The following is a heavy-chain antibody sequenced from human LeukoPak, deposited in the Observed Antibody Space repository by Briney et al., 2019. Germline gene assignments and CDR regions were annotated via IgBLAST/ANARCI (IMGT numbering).Heavy chain of an antibody. Sequence: PGGSLRLSCVASGFTFSTYWVSWVRQAPGKGLEWVATIKQDGTEKYYVDSVKGRFTISRDNAKNSLYLQMNSLRAEDTVVYYCARDGDSRGYDFWGGLDVFDIWGQGTMVTVSA. CDR1: GFTFSTYW. CDR3: ARDGDSRGYDFWGGLDVFDI. D-gene: IGHD3-3*01. J-gene: IGHJ3*02. CDR2: IKQDGTEK. V-gene: IGHV3-7*01.